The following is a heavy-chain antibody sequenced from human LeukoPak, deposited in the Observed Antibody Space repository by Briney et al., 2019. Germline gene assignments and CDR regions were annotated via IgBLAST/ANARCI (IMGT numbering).Heavy chain of an antibody. J-gene: IGHJ4*02. CDR1: GDSVSTNSAA. Sequence: SQTLSLTCAISGDSVSTNSAAWNWIRQSPSRGLEWLGRTYYRSKWYNDYAVSVKSRITINPDTSKNQFSLQLKSVTPEETAVYYCARGGLRYFDWLPLDRPFDYWGQGTLVTVSS. V-gene: IGHV6-1*01. CDR3: ARGGLRYFDWLPLDRPFDY. CDR2: TYYRSKWYN. D-gene: IGHD3-9*01.